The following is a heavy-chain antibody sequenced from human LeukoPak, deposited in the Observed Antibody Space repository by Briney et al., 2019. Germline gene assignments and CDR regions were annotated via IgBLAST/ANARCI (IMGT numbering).Heavy chain of an antibody. CDR1: GYSFTSYW. D-gene: IGHD5-12*01. Sequence: GESLKISCKGSGYSFTSYWIGWVRQMPGKGLEWMGIIYPGDSDTRYSPSFQGQVTISADKSISTAYLQWSSLKASDTAMYYCARRDVGYDANGATFDYWGQGTLVTVSS. J-gene: IGHJ4*02. CDR3: ARRDVGYDANGATFDY. V-gene: IGHV5-51*01. CDR2: IYPGDSDT.